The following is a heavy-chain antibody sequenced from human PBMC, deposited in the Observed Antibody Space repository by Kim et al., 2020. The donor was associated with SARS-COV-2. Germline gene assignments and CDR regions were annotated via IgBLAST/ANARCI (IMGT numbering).Heavy chain of an antibody. J-gene: IGHJ6*02. CDR3: ARASRNAAVRDYYYYYGMDV. CDR1: GGSISSYY. V-gene: IGHV4-59*01. Sequence: SETLSLTCTVSGGSISSYYWSWIRQPPGKGLEWIGYIYYSGSTNYNPSLKSRVTISVDTSKNQFSLKLSSVTAADTAVYYCARASRNAAVRDYYYYYGMDVWGQGTTVTVSS. D-gene: IGHD6-13*01. CDR2: IYYSGST.